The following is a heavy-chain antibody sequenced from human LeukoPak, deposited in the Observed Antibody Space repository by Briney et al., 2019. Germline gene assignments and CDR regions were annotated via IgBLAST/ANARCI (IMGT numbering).Heavy chain of an antibody. CDR2: ISGSGGST. CDR3: AKDEGLVGATTFDY. J-gene: IGHJ4*02. Sequence: GGSLRLSCAASGFTFRSYAMSWVRQAPGKGLEWVSAISGSGGSTYYADSVKGRFTISRDNSKNTLYLQMNSLRAEDTAVYYCAKDEGLVGATTFDYWGQGTLVTVSS. CDR1: GFTFRSYA. D-gene: IGHD1-26*01. V-gene: IGHV3-23*01.